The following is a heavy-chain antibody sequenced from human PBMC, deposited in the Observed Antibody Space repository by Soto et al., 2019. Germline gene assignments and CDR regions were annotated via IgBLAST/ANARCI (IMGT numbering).Heavy chain of an antibody. CDR3: ARAPEYDFWSGSHDY. CDR2: ISSSSSTI. J-gene: IGHJ4*02. V-gene: IGHV3-48*01. CDR1: GFTFSSYS. Sequence: GGSLRLSCAASGFTFSSYSMNWVRQAPGKGLEWVSYISSSSSTIYYPDSVKGRFTISRDNAKNSLYLQMNSLRAEDTAVYYCARAPEYDFWSGSHDYWGQGTLVTVSS. D-gene: IGHD3-3*01.